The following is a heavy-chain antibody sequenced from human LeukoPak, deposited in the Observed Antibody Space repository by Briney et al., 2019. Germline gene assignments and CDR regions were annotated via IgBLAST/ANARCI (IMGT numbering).Heavy chain of an antibody. CDR2: ISSSSSYI. CDR1: GFTFSSYS. J-gene: IGHJ4*02. V-gene: IGHV3-21*04. Sequence: PGGSLRLSCAASGFTFSSYSMNWVRQAPGKGLEWVSSISSSSSYIYYADSVKGRFTISRDNSKNTLYLQMNSLRAEGTAVYYCAKDVSRSIAVTLGYWGQGTLVTVSS. CDR3: AKDVSRSIAVTLGY. D-gene: IGHD6-19*01.